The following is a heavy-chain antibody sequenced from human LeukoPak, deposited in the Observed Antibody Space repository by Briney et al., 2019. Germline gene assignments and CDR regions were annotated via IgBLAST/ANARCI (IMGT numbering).Heavy chain of an antibody. CDR2: ISSSSSYI. D-gene: IGHD6-13*01. J-gene: IGHJ4*02. V-gene: IGHV3-21*01. CDR3: ASVFSAAGDY. CDR1: GFTFSSYS. Sequence: GGSLRLSCAASGFTFSSYSMNWVRQAPGKGLEWVSSISSSSSYIYYADSVKGRFTISRDNAKNSLYLQMNSLRAEDTAVYYCASVFSAAGDYWGQGTLVTVPS.